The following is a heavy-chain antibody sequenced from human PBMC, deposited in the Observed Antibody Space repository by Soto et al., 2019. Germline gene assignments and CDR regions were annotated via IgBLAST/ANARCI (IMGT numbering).Heavy chain of an antibody. CDR1: GGTFSSYA. CDR2: IIPIFGTA. Sequence: ASVKVSCKASGGTFSSYAISWVRQAPGQGLEWMGGIIPIFGTANYAQKFQGRVTITADKSTSTAYMELSSLRSEDTAVYYCARDPQFLEWLGLPSRDYYYGMDVWGQGTTVTVSS. J-gene: IGHJ6*02. CDR3: ARDPQFLEWLGLPSRDYYYGMDV. D-gene: IGHD3-3*01. V-gene: IGHV1-69*06.